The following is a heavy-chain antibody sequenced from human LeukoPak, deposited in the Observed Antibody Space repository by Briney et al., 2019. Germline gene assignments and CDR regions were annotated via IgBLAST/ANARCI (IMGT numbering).Heavy chain of an antibody. CDR1: GYSISSGYY. J-gene: IGHJ1*01. CDR2: IYHSGST. V-gene: IGHV4-38-2*02. D-gene: IGHD6-13*01. Sequence: SETLSLTCTVSGYSISSGYYWGWIRQPPGKGLEWIGSIYHSGSTYYNPSLKSRVAISVDTSKNQFSLKLSSVTAADTAVYYCARGGDSSSPLGKYFQHWGQGTLVTVSS. CDR3: ARGGDSSSPLGKYFQH.